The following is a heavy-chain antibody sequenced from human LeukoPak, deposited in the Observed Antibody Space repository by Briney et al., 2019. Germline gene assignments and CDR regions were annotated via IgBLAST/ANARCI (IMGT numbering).Heavy chain of an antibody. CDR3: AGPPQAGPFDY. V-gene: IGHV3-7*01. CDR1: GFIFSNYW. D-gene: IGHD6-19*01. J-gene: IGHJ4*02. CDR2: IKQDGSEK. Sequence: GGSLRLSCAASGFIFSNYWMTWVRQAPGKGLEWVASIKQDGSEKNYVDSVKGRFTISRDNAKKSLYLLMDSLRAEDTAVYYCAGPPQAGPFDYWGQGTLVTVSS.